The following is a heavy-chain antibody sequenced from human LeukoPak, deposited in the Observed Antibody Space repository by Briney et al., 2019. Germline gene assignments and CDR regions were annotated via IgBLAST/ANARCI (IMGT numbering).Heavy chain of an antibody. CDR1: GFSFSSYW. J-gene: IGHJ4*02. V-gene: IGHV3-7*01. Sequence: PGGSLRLSCAASGFSFSSYWMSWVREAPGKGLEWVANIKQDGSEKYYVDSVKGRFTISRDNAKNSLYLQMNSLRAEDTAVYYCAKDQVRGYSYGIKDYWGQGTLVTVSP. CDR2: IKQDGSEK. CDR3: AKDQVRGYSYGIKDY. D-gene: IGHD5-18*01.